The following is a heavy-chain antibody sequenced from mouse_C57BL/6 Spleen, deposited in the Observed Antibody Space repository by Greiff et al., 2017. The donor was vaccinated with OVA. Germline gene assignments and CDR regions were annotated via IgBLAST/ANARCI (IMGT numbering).Heavy chain of an antibody. CDR3: AREGNMIITTVVATNYYAMDY. D-gene: IGHD1-1*01. CDR1: GYAFSGYW. CDR2: IYPGAGDT. V-gene: IGHV1-80*01. J-gene: IGHJ4*01. Sequence: QVQLQQSGAELVKPGASVKISCKASGYAFSGYWMNWVKQRPGKGLEWIGQIYPGAGDTNYNGRFKGKATLTADKSSSTAYMQLSSLTSEDSAVYFCAREGNMIITTVVATNYYAMDYWGQGTSVTVSS.